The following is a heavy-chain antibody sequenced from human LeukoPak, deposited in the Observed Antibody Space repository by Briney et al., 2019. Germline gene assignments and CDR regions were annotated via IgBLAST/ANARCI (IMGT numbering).Heavy chain of an antibody. CDR1: GGSISSGGFY. D-gene: IGHD2-21*02. V-gene: IGHV4-31*03. CDR3: ARAAVTADLYYFDY. Sequence: SESLSLTCTVSGGSISSGGFYWSWIRQHPGKGLERIGYIYYSGSTYYNPSLKSRVTISVDTSKNQFSLKLSSVTAADTAVYYCARAAVTADLYYFDYWGQGTLVTVSS. CDR2: IYYSGST. J-gene: IGHJ4*02.